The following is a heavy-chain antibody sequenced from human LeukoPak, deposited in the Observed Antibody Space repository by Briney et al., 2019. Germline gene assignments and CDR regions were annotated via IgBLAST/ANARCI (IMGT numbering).Heavy chain of an antibody. J-gene: IGHJ4*02. CDR2: IYYSGST. CDR1: GGSISSNSYY. Sequence: SETLSLTCTVSGGSISSNSYYWGWIRQPPGKGLEWIGSIYYSGSTYYNPSLKSRVTISVDTSKNQFSLKLSSVTAADTAVYYCARAADSGCPDYWGQGTLVTVSS. V-gene: IGHV4-39*07. D-gene: IGHD6-19*01. CDR3: ARAADSGCPDY.